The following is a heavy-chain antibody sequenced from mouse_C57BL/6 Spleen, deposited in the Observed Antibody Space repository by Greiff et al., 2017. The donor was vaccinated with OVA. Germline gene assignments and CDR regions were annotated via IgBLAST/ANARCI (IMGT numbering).Heavy chain of an antibody. J-gene: IGHJ2*01. CDR1: GYTFTDYY. CDR3: ATPNYCGSSYGYFDY. D-gene: IGHD1-1*01. CDR2: IFPGSGST. V-gene: IGHV1-75*01. Sequence: QVQLQQSGPELVKPGASVKISCKASGYTFTDYYINWVKQRPGQGLEWIGWIFPGSGSTYYNEKFKGKATLTVDKSSSTAYMLLSSLTSEDSAVYFCATPNYCGSSYGYFDYWGQGTTLTVSS.